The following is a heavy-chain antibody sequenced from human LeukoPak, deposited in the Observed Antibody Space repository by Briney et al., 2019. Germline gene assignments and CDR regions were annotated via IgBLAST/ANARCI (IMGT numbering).Heavy chain of an antibody. D-gene: IGHD1-26*01. J-gene: IGHJ4*02. V-gene: IGHV1-18*01. CDR2: ITPYNGDT. Sequence: AAVKVSFKASGYTFITYGITWVRQAPGQGLEWMGWITPYNGDTNYAQNLQDRVAMTTDTSTSTAYMELRSLRSDDTAVYFCARVAGVSYNYFDSWGQGPLVTVSS. CDR1: GYTFITYG. CDR3: ARVAGVSYNYFDS.